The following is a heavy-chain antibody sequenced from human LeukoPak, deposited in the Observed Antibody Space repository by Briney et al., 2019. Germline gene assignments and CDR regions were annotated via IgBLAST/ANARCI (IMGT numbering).Heavy chain of an antibody. CDR3: AKSGYSGSWYYFDY. CDR2: ISGSGVST. CDR1: GFTFSAYA. V-gene: IGHV3-23*01. D-gene: IGHD6-13*01. J-gene: IGHJ4*02. Sequence: GGSLRLSCEASGFTFSAYAMTWVRQAPGKGLECVSGISGSGVSTYYADSVKGRFTISRDNSKNTLYLQMHSLRAEDTAIYYCAKSGYSGSWYYFDYWGQGALVTVSS.